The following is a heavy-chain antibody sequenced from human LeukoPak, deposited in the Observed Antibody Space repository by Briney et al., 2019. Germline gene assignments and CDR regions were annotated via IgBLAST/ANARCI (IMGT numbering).Heavy chain of an antibody. CDR2: IKSKTDGGTT. J-gene: IGHJ6*03. CDR1: GITFSNAW. Sequence: GGSLRLSCAASGITFSNAWMSWVRQAPGKGLEWVGRIKSKTDGGTTDYAAPVKGRFAISRDASKTTLYLQMNSLKTEDTAVYYCTTDRVPAANFYYYYMDVWGKGTTVTVSS. D-gene: IGHD2-2*01. CDR3: TTDRVPAANFYYYYMDV. V-gene: IGHV3-15*01.